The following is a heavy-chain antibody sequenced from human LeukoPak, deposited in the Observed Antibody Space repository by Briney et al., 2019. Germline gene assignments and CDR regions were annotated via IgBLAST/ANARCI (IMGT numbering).Heavy chain of an antibody. J-gene: IGHJ3*02. CDR3: ARGRTTGRETAFDI. CDR1: GYTFTSYY. V-gene: IGHV1-46*01. D-gene: IGHD1-1*01. CDR2: INPSGGST. Sequence: ASVKVSCKASGYTFTSYYMHWVRQAPGQGLEWMGIINPSGGSTSYAQKFQGRVSLTADKSTSTAYMELSSLRSDDTAFYYCARGRTTGRETAFDIWGQGTMVTVSS.